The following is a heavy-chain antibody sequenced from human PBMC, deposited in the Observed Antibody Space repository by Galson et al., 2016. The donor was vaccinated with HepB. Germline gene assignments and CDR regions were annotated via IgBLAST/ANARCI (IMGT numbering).Heavy chain of an antibody. D-gene: IGHD1-14*01. J-gene: IGHJ3*02. CDR2: IYYSGST. V-gene: IGHV4-31*03. CDR3: ARLTGGLNAFDI. CDR1: GGSINSGGYY. Sequence: TLSLTCTVSGGSINSGGYYWGWIRQHPGKGLEWIGYIYYSGSTYYNPSLKSRVTISIDTSKNQFSLKLTSVTAAATAVYYCARLTGGLNAFDIWGQGTMVTVSS.